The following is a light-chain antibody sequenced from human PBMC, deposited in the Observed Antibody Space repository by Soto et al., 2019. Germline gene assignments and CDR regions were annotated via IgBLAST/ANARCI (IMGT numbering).Light chain of an antibody. CDR2: AAS. J-gene: IGKJ4*01. V-gene: IGKV1-39*01. CDR1: QSISSY. CDR3: QQSYSTLT. Sequence: DIQMTQSPSSLSASVGDRVTITCRASQSISSYLNWYQQKPGKAPKLLIYAASSLQSGVPSRFSGSGSGTDFTLTINSLLPEDFATYYCQQSYSTLTFGGGTKVDIK.